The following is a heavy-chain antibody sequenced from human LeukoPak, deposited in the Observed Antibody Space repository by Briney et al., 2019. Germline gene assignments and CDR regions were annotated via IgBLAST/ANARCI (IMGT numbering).Heavy chain of an antibody. Sequence: ASVKVSCKASGGTFSSYAISWVRQAPGQGLEWMGVINPSGGATRTAHDFQGRVIMTGDTVTSTIYMELSSLRSEDTAVYYCARARDSGTTYGMDVWGQGTTVIVSS. CDR2: INPSGGAT. CDR1: GGTFSSYA. CDR3: ARARDSGTTYGMDV. J-gene: IGHJ6*02. V-gene: IGHV1-46*01. D-gene: IGHD1-26*01.